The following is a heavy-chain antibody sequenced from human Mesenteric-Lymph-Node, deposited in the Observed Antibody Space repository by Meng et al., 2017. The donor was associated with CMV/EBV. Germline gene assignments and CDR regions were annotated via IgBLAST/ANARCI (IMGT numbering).Heavy chain of an antibody. CDR2: ISSSSSSI. Sequence: GESLKISCAASGFTFSSYSMNWVRQAPGKGLEWVSSISSSSSSIYYADSVKGRFTISRDNAKNSLYLQMNRLRVEETAVYYCARGGLASSSGGLLFYGMDVWGQGPTVTVSS. D-gene: IGHD6-6*01. J-gene: IGHJ6*02. CDR3: ARGGLASSSGGLLFYGMDV. V-gene: IGHV3-21*01. CDR1: GFTFSSYS.